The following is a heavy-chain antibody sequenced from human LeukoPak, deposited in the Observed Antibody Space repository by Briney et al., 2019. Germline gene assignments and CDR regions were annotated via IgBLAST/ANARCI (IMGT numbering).Heavy chain of an antibody. CDR3: ARYYYGSGPFDY. CDR2: FSYNVHS. CDR1: GGSVSSSNYY. J-gene: IGHJ4*02. D-gene: IGHD3-10*01. Sequence: SETLSLTCTVSGGSVSSSNYYWSWIRQPPGKGLEWVGFFSYNVHSDYNPSLKSRVTISIDTSKNQFSLKLSSVTAADTAVYYCARYYYGSGPFDYWGQGTLVTVSS. V-gene: IGHV4-61*01.